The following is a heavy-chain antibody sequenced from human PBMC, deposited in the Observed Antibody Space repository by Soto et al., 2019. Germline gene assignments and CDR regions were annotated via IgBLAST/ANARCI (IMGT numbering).Heavy chain of an antibody. Sequence: QVQLQESGPGLVKPSQILSLTCSVSGGSISDGAYYWSWIRQHPRKGLEWIGYIYYSGDTQYNPSLKSRVTISLDMSRNQFSLKLSSVTAADTAVYYCARVDSSSWFDYWGQGTLVTVSS. CDR3: ARVDSSSWFDY. J-gene: IGHJ4*02. V-gene: IGHV4-31*03. D-gene: IGHD6-13*01. CDR1: GGSISDGAYY. CDR2: IYYSGDT.